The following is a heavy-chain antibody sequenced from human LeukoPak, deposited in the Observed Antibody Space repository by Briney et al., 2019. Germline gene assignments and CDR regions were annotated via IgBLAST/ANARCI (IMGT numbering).Heavy chain of an antibody. J-gene: IGHJ3*02. Sequence: ASVKVSCKDSGYTLTELSMHWVRQAPGKGLEWMGGFDPEDGETIYAQKFQGRVTMTEDTSTDTAYMELSSLRSEDTAVYYCATDALVGATVPPWAFDIWGQGTMVTVSS. V-gene: IGHV1-24*01. CDR2: FDPEDGET. CDR3: ATDALVGATVPPWAFDI. CDR1: GYTLTELS. D-gene: IGHD1-26*01.